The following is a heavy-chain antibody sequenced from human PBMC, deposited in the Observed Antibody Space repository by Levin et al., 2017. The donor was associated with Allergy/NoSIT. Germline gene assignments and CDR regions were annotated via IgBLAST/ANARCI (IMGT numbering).Heavy chain of an antibody. CDR2: ISAYNGNT. Sequence: GASVKVSCKASGYTFTSYGISWVRQAPGQGLEWMGWISAYNGNTNYAQKLQGRVTMTTDTSTSTAYMELRSLTSDDTAVYYCARVRIPDWYDSSGDSTFDYWGQGTLVTVSS. CDR1: GYTFTSYG. V-gene: IGHV1-18*01. J-gene: IGHJ4*02. D-gene: IGHD3-22*01. CDR3: ARVRIPDWYDSSGDSTFDY.